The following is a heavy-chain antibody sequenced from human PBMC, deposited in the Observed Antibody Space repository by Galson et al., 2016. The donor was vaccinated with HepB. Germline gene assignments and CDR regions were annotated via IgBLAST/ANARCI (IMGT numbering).Heavy chain of an antibody. CDR2: ISPGDSDT. D-gene: IGHD4-11*01. Sequence: QSGAEVKEPGESLKISCKGSGYSFSSYWIGWVRQMPGKGLEWMGIISPGDSDTRYSPSFQGQVTISVDKAINTAYMQWSSLKASDSGIYYCARRPPVTGRSGHYFDSWGQGTLVTVSS. CDR3: ARRPPVTGRSGHYFDS. J-gene: IGHJ4*02. V-gene: IGHV5-51*01. CDR1: GYSFSSYW.